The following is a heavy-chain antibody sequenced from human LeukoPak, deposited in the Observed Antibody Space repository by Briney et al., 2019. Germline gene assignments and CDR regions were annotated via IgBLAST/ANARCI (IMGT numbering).Heavy chain of an antibody. V-gene: IGHV3-7*05. CDR3: ARGGSTGWYSFDY. J-gene: IGHJ4*02. Sequence: GGSLRLSCAASGFTFSSYWMSWVRQAPGKGLEWVANIKQDGSEKYYVDSVKGRFTISRDNAKNSLYLRMNSLRAEDTALYYCARGGSTGWYSFDYWGQGTLVTVSS. CDR1: GFTFSSYW. D-gene: IGHD6-19*01. CDR2: IKQDGSEK.